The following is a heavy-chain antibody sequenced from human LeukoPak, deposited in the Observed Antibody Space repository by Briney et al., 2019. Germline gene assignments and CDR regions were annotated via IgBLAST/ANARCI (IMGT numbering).Heavy chain of an antibody. J-gene: IGHJ4*02. V-gene: IGHV3-11*01. Sequence: GGSLRLSRAASVFIFSDYYMSWIRQAPGKGLEWVSYISSGSTIYYSDSVKGRFTISRDNAKNSLYLQLNSLREEDTAVYYCARDEGNLAYSNYGFDYWGQGTLVTVSS. CDR1: VFIFSDYY. CDR3: ARDEGNLAYSNYGFDY. CDR2: ISSGSTI. D-gene: IGHD4-11*01.